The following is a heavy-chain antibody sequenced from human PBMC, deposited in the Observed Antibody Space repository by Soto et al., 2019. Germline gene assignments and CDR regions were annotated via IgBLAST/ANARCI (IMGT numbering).Heavy chain of an antibody. V-gene: IGHV1-2*02. J-gene: IGHJ3*02. D-gene: IGHD5-18*01. CDR2: INPYSGGT. CDR1: GYTFTGYY. Sequence: GASVKVSCKASGYTFTGYYVHWARQAPGQGLEWMGWINPYSGGTNYAQKFQGRVTVTRDTSISTAYMELSSLRSDDTAVYYCARSRIQLWLDAFDIWGQGTMVTVSS. CDR3: ARSRIQLWLDAFDI.